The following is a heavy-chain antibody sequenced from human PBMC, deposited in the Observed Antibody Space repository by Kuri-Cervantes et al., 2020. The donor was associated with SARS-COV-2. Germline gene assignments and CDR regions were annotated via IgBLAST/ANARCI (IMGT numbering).Heavy chain of an antibody. Sequence: SETLSLTCTVSGGSISSTSYYWGWVRQPPGKGLEWIGSIYYSGSTYYNPSLKSRVTISVDTSKNQFSLKLSPVTAADTAVYYCARHVVSGWSGYFDYWGQGTLVTVSS. V-gene: IGHV4-39*01. D-gene: IGHD3-3*01. CDR3: ARHVVSGWSGYFDY. CDR2: IYYSGST. CDR1: GGSISSTSYY. J-gene: IGHJ4*02.